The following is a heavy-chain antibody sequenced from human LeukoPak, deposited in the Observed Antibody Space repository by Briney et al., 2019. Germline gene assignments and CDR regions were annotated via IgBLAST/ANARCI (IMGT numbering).Heavy chain of an antibody. CDR3: VRSWGVPAATLTHLDY. D-gene: IGHD2-2*01. Sequence: PSETLSLTCSVSGGSISTYYWSWIRQPAGRGVEWVGRIYSTGSAYYNPSLKGRVSMSVDTSKNQFSLRLSSVTAADTAVYYCVRSWGVPAATLTHLDYWGQGILVTVSS. CDR1: GGSISTYY. V-gene: IGHV4-4*07. J-gene: IGHJ4*02. CDR2: IYSTGSA.